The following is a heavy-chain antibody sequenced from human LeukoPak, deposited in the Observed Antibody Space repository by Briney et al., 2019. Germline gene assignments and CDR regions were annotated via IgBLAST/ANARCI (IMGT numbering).Heavy chain of an antibody. CDR1: GGSISSGGYS. CDR2: IYYSGST. Sequence: SETLSLTCTVSGGSISSGGYSWSWIRQHPGKGLEWIGYIYYSGSTYYNPSLKSRVTISVDTSKNQFSLKLSSVTAADTAVYYCAREGGGPWPTHYDMDVWGQGTTVTVSS. CDR3: AREGGGPWPTHYDMDV. J-gene: IGHJ6*02. D-gene: IGHD3-16*01. V-gene: IGHV4-31*03.